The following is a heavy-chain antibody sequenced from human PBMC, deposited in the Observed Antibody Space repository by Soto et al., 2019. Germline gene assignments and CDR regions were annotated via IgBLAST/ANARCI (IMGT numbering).Heavy chain of an antibody. V-gene: IGHV3-53*01. Sequence: EVQLVESGGGLIQPGGSLRLSCAVSGFTVSNNYMSWVRQAPGKGLEGVSVIYSGGYTAYGDSVKGRFTISRDNSKNTQTLQTTALGAETPAVYYWATGPGGGGYWGQGTLVTVSS. CDR2: IYSGGYT. J-gene: IGHJ4*02. CDR1: GFTVSNNY. CDR3: ATGPGGGGY. D-gene: IGHD3-10*01.